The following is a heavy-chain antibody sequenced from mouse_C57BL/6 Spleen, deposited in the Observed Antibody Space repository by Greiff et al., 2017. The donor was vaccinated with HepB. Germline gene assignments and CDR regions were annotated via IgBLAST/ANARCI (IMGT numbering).Heavy chain of an antibody. CDR3: ARGGNFYYGSSSYFDY. V-gene: IGHV1-78*01. Sequence: QVQLQQSDAELVKPGASVKISCKVSGYTFTDHTIHWMKQRPEQGLEWIGYIYPRDGSTKYNEKFKGKATLTADKSSSTAYMQLNSLTSEDSAVYFCARGGNFYYGSSSYFDYWGQGTTLTVSS. D-gene: IGHD1-1*01. CDR2: IYPRDGST. J-gene: IGHJ2*01. CDR1: GYTFTDHT.